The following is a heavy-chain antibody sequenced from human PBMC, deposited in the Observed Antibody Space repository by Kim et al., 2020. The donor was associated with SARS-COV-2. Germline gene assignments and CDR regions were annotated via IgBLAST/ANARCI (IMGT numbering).Heavy chain of an antibody. CDR1: GFTFSSYS. D-gene: IGHD3-9*01. J-gene: IGHJ5*02. V-gene: IGHV3-21*01. Sequence: GGSLRLSCAASGFTFSSYSMNWVRQAPGKGLEWVSSISSSSSYIYYADSVKGRFTISRDNAKNSLYLQMNSLRAGDTAVYYCARGRYFDWLSLDPWGQGTLVTVSS. CDR2: ISSSSSYI. CDR3: ARGRYFDWLSLDP.